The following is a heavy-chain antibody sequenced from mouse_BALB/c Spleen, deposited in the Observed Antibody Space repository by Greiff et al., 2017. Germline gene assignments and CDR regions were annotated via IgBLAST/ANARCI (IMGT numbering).Heavy chain of an antibody. D-gene: IGHD3-3*01. CDR3: AREGTGRFAY. CDR1: GDSITSGY. V-gene: IGHV3-8*02. CDR2: ISYSGST. J-gene: IGHJ3*01. Sequence: EVKVVESGPSLVKPSQTLSLTCSVTGDSITSGYWNWIRKFPGNKLEYMGYISYSGSTYYNPSLKSRISITRDTSKNQYYLQLNSVTTEDTATYYCAREGTGRFAYWGQGTLVTVSA.